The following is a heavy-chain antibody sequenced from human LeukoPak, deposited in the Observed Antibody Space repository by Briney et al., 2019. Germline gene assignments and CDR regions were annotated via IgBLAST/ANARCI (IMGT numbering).Heavy chain of an antibody. D-gene: IGHD3-22*01. J-gene: IGHJ1*01. Sequence: GGSLRLSCAASGFTFSSYAMSWVRQAPGKGLEWVSAISGSGGSTYYADSVKGPFTISRDNSKNTLYLQMNSLRAEDTAVYYCADYYYDSSGYYPEYFQHWGQGTLVTVSS. CDR1: GFTFSSYA. CDR2: ISGSGGST. CDR3: ADYYYDSSGYYPEYFQH. V-gene: IGHV3-23*01.